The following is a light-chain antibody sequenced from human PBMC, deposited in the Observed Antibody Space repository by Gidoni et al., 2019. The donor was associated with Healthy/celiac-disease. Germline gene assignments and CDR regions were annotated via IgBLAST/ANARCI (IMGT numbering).Light chain of an antibody. J-gene: IGLJ2*01. Sequence: NFMLTQPHSVSASPGKTVTISCTRSSGSIASNYVQWYQQRPGSAPTTVIYEDTQRPSGVPDRFSGSIDSSSNSASLTSSGLKTEDEADYYCQSYDSSNPVVFGGGTKLTVL. V-gene: IGLV6-57*04. CDR3: QSYDSSNPVV. CDR1: SGSIASNY. CDR2: EDT.